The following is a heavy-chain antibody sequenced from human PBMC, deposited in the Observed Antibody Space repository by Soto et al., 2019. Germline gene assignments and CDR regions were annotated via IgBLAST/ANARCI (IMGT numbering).Heavy chain of an antibody. CDR3: GISETAMGQSDY. CDR1: GGTFSSYT. Sequence: QVQMVQSGAEVKKPGSSVKVSCKASGGTFSSYTITWVRQAPGQGLEWMGRITATFGIANYAQKFQGRVTXXAXXSTSTAYMELSSLTSEDTAVYYCGISETAMGQSDYWGQGTLVTVSP. V-gene: IGHV1-69*02. CDR2: ITATFGIA. J-gene: IGHJ4*02. D-gene: IGHD5-18*01.